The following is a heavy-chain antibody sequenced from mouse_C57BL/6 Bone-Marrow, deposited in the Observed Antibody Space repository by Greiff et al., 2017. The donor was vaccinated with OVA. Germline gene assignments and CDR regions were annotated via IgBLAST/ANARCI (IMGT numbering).Heavy chain of an antibody. J-gene: IGHJ2*01. Sequence: QVQLKQPGAELVMPGASVKLSCKASGYTFTSYWMHWVKQRPGQGLEWIGEIDPSDSYTNYNQKFKGKSTLTVDKSSSTAYMQLSSLTSEDSADYYCARGDYGFDYWGQGTTLTVSS. CDR2: IDPSDSYT. V-gene: IGHV1-69*01. D-gene: IGHD2-4*01. CDR3: ARGDYGFDY. CDR1: GYTFTSYW.